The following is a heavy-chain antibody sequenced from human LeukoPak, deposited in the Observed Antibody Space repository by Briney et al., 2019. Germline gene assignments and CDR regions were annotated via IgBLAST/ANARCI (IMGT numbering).Heavy chain of an antibody. Sequence: PGGSLRLSCAASGFTFSDYYMAWIRQAPGMGLEWISYISSRSSTIYYADSMKGRFTISRDNAKNSLYLQMNSLRAEDTAVYYCARGNSGSYFADYWGQGTLVTVSS. V-gene: IGHV3-11*04. CDR1: GFTFSDYY. J-gene: IGHJ4*02. D-gene: IGHD1-26*01. CDR3: ARGNSGSYFADY. CDR2: ISSRSSTI.